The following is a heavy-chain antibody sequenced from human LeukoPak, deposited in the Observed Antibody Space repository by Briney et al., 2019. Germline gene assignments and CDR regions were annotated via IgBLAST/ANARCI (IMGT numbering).Heavy chain of an antibody. CDR2: ISYSQSA. CDR3: ARGLVDYELPKGY. J-gene: IGHJ4*02. D-gene: IGHD3-22*01. CDR1: GASITSNTYF. V-gene: IGHV4-39*07. Sequence: PSETLSLTCSVSGASITSNTYFWGWIRPPPGKGLEWIGTISYSQSAYYNTSLRSRVTISVDTSRSQFSLKLRSVTAADTAVYFCARGLVDYELPKGYWGQGTLVTVSS.